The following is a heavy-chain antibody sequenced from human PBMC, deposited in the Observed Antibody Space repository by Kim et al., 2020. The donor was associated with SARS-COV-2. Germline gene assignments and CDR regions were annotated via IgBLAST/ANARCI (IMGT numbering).Heavy chain of an antibody. CDR3: TRPNVAVAVPGYYFDY. J-gene: IGHJ4*02. D-gene: IGHD6-19*01. V-gene: IGHV3-73*01. Sequence: ASVKGRFTISREDSKNTAYLQMDRLKTEDTAVYYCTRPNVAVAVPGYYFDYWGQGTLVTVSS.